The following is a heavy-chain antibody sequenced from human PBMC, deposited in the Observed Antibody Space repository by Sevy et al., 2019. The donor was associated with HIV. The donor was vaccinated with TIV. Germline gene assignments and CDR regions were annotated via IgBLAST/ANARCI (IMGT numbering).Heavy chain of an antibody. V-gene: IGHV3-7*03. J-gene: IGHJ6*04. Sequence: GESLKISCAASGVTFSNYWMTWVRQGPGKGPEWVANINKDGSQKYYVDSVKGRFTISRDNADNSLYLQMNSLRAEDTAVYYCARGRHMDVWGKGITVTVSS. CDR3: ARGRHMDV. CDR1: GVTFSNYW. CDR2: INKDGSQK.